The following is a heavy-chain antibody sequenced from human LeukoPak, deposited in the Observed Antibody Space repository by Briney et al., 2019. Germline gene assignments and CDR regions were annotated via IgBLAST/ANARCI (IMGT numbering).Heavy chain of an antibody. Sequence: NPGGSLRLSCSASGSTFSDYDMNWVRQAPGKGLEWVSSISCLSSHVDYGDSVKGRFSISRDNAKNSPYLQMNSLGAEDTAIYYCGRAFPPLRTSSAGDLWGQGILVTVST. CDR3: GRAFPPLRTSSAGDL. V-gene: IGHV3-21*01. D-gene: IGHD3-16*01. J-gene: IGHJ4*02. CDR2: ISCLSSHV. CDR1: GSTFSDYD.